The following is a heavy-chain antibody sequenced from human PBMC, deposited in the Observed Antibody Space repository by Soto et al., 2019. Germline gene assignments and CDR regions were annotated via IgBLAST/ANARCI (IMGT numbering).Heavy chain of an antibody. Sequence: EVHLLESGGGLVHPGESLRLSCGASGFTFSSCVMTWVRQAPGKGLEWVSCITGSGTGAYSADSVKGRFTISRDNSKNMVYLQMNNLRAEETGVYYCAKGLINGRWYAEDWGQGTLVTVSS. CDR2: ITGSGTGA. CDR3: AKGLINGRWYAED. CDR1: GFTFSSCV. J-gene: IGHJ4*02. V-gene: IGHV3-23*01. D-gene: IGHD6-13*01.